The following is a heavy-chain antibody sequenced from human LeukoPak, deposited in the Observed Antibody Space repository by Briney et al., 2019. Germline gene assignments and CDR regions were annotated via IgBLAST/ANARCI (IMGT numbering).Heavy chain of an antibody. V-gene: IGHV3-30*04. CDR2: ISYDGSNK. CDR1: GFTFSSYA. J-gene: IGHJ4*02. D-gene: IGHD6-13*01. Sequence: DPGGSLRLSCAASGFTFSSYAMHWVRQAPGKGLEWVAVISYDGSNKYYADTVKGRFTISRDNSKNTLYLQMNSLRAEDTAVYYCARVMGIAAADLSTGFDYWGQGTLVTVSS. CDR3: ARVMGIAAADLSTGFDY.